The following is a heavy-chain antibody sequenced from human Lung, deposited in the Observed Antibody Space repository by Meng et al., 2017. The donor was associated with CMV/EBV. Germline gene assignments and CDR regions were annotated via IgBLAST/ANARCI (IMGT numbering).Heavy chain of an antibody. J-gene: IGHJ4*02. Sequence: SGLIFSQYAIHWVRQAPGKGLEWVASVSHDSYRQYYADSVKGRFAVYRDNSKSTLYLQMNSLRLEDTALYYCAATDYYDRTAYSLDHWGQGSLVTVSS. CDR1: GLIFSQYA. CDR3: AATDYYDRTAYSLDH. D-gene: IGHD3-22*01. CDR2: VSHDSYRQ. V-gene: IGHV3-30*03.